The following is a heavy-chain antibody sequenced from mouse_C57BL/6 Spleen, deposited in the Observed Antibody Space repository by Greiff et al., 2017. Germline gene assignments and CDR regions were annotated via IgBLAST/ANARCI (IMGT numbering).Heavy chain of an antibody. CDR3: ARSAIYYYGSSGY. D-gene: IGHD1-1*01. CDR2: IYPGDGDT. Sequence: QVHVKQSGAELVKPGASVKISCKASGYAFSSSWMNWVKQRPGKGLEWIGQIYPGDGDTNYNGKFKGKATLTADKSSSTAYMQLSSLTSEDSAVYYCARSAIYYYGSSGYWGQGTTLTVSS. V-gene: IGHV1-80*01. CDR1: GYAFSSSW. J-gene: IGHJ2*01.